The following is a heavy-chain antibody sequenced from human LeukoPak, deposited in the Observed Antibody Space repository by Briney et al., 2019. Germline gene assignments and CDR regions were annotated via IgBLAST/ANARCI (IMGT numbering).Heavy chain of an antibody. V-gene: IGHV3-30*02. Sequence: GGSLRLSCAASGFTFSSYGMHWVRQAPGKGLGWVAFIRYDGSNKYYADSVKGRFTISRDNSKNTLYLQMNSLRAEDTAVYYCAKGELRGYSYGPFFDYWGQGTLVTVSS. CDR1: GFTFSSYG. CDR2: IRYDGSNK. D-gene: IGHD5-18*01. CDR3: AKGELRGYSYGPFFDY. J-gene: IGHJ4*02.